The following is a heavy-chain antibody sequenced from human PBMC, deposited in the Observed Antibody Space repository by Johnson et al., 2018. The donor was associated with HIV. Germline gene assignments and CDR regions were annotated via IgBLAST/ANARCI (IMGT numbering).Heavy chain of an antibody. J-gene: IGHJ3*02. CDR3: ARVGQQSNAVDI. Sequence: LLVESGGGVVQPGRSLRLSCAASGFTFSSYWMSWVRQAPGQGLEWVANIKQDGSEKYYVDSVKGRFTISRDDSKNSLYLQMNSLKTEDTAVYYCARVGQQSNAVDIWGQGTMVTVSS. CDR1: GFTFSSYW. V-gene: IGHV3-7*03. CDR2: IKQDGSEK. D-gene: IGHD6-13*01.